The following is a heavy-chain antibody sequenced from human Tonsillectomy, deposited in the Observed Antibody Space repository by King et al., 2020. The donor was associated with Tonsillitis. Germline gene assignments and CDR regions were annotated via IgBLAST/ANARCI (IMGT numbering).Heavy chain of an antibody. D-gene: IGHD4-23*01. CDR3: ARRRTVERSGWYFDL. Sequence: VQLVESGAEVKKPGESLKISCKGSGYSFTSYWIGWVRQMPGKGLEWMGIIYPGDSDTRYSPSFQGQVTISADKSISTAYLQWSSLKASDTAMYYCARRRTVERSGWYFDLWGRGTLVTVSS. CDR2: IYPGDSDT. J-gene: IGHJ2*01. V-gene: IGHV5-51*01. CDR1: GYSFTSYW.